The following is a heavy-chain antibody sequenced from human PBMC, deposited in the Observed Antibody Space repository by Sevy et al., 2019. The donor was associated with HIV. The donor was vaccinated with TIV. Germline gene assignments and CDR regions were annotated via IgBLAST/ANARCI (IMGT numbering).Heavy chain of an antibody. CDR3: ARERGTSYYGSGQGRFDP. CDR2: ISSSSSTI. V-gene: IGHV3-48*02. CDR1: GFTFSSYS. Sequence: GGSLRLSCAASGFTFSSYSMNWVRQAPGKGLEWVSYISSSSSTIYYADSVKGRFTISRDNAKNSLYLQMNSLRDEDKDVYYCARERGTSYYGSGQGRFDPWGQGTLVTVSS. D-gene: IGHD3-10*01. J-gene: IGHJ5*02.